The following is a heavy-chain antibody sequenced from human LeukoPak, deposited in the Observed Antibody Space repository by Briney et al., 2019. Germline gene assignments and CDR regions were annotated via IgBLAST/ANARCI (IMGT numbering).Heavy chain of an antibody. V-gene: IGHV4-39*07. Sequence: SETLSLTCTVSGGSISSSSYYWGWIRQPPGKGLEWIGSIYYSGGTYYNPSLKSRVTISVDTSKNQFSLKLSSVTAADTAVYYCARDRDGYNYFDYWGQGTLVTVSS. CDR2: IYYSGGT. D-gene: IGHD5-24*01. CDR1: GGSISSSSYY. J-gene: IGHJ4*02. CDR3: ARDRDGYNYFDY.